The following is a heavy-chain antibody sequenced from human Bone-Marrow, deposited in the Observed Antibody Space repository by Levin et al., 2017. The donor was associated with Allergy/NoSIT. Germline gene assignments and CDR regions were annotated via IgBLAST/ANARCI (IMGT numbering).Heavy chain of an antibody. CDR2: ISGNSKFI. V-gene: IGHV3-21*01. Sequence: GGSLRLSCAASGFNFSTITMNWVRQSPGKGLEWVSSISGNSKFIYDADSLKGRFTISRDNSKNSVYLQMNSLRADDTAVYYCTTAPDYLAERWFTNWGQGTLVTVSS. CDR1: GFNFSTIT. D-gene: IGHD5-24*01. CDR3: TTAPDYLAERWFTN. J-gene: IGHJ4*02.